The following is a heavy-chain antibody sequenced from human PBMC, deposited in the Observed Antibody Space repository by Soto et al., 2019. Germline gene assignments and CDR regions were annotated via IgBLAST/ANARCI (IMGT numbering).Heavy chain of an antibody. Sequence: EVQLVESGGGLIQPGGSLRLSCAASGFTVSSNYMNWVRQAPGKGLEWVSVIYSGGSTYYADSVKGRFTISRDNSKNTLYLQMNSLRVDDTAVYYCARGGGLYSSAFIDYWGQGTLVTVSS. CDR1: GFTVSSNY. D-gene: IGHD6-19*01. J-gene: IGHJ4*02. CDR3: ARGGGLYSSAFIDY. V-gene: IGHV3-53*01. CDR2: IYSGGST.